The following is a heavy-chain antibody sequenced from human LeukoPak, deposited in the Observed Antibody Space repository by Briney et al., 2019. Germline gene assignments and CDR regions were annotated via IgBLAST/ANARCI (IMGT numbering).Heavy chain of an antibody. CDR3: ARAPYYGDYGATGWFDP. V-gene: IGHV4-38-2*01. Sequence: SETLSLTCAVSGYSISSGYYWGWIRQPPGKGLEWIGSIYHSGSTYYNPSLKSRVTISVDTSKNQFSLKLSSVTAADTAVYYCARAPYYGDYGATGWFDPWGQGTRSPSPQ. CDR1: GYSISSGYY. CDR2: IYHSGST. D-gene: IGHD4-17*01. J-gene: IGHJ5*02.